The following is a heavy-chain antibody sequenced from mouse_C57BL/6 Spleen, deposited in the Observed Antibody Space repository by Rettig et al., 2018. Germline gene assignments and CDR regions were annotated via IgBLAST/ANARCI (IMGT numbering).Heavy chain of an antibody. Sequence: TNYNEKFKSKATLTVDKSSSTAYMQLSSLTSEDSAVYYCARNRYFDYWGQGTTLTVSS. CDR3: ARNRYFDY. J-gene: IGHJ2*01. V-gene: IGHV1-53*01. CDR2: T.